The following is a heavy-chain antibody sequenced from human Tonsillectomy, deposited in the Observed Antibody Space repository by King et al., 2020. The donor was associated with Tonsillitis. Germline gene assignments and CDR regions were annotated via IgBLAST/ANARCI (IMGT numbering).Heavy chain of an antibody. CDR2: INHSGST. J-gene: IGHJ6*03. CDR1: GGSFSDYY. CDR3: ARERNDILTGIYYYYYMDV. Sequence: VQLQQWGAGLLKPSVTLSLTCAVYGGSFSDYYWSWIRQPPGKGLEWIGEINHSGSTNYNPSLKSRVTISVDTSKNQFSLKLSSVTAADTAVYYCARERNDILTGIYYYYYMDVWGKGTTVTVSS. D-gene: IGHD3-9*01. V-gene: IGHV4-34*01.